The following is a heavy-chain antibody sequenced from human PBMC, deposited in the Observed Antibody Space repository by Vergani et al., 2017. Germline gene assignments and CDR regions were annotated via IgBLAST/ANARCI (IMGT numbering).Heavy chain of an antibody. CDR2: INPNSGNK. J-gene: IGHJ5*02. CDR1: GYTFTSYD. CDR3: ARGISGDILIWFDP. Sequence: QVQLVQSGAEVKKPGASVKVSCKASGYTFTSYDINWVRQATGQGLEWMGWINPNSGNKGYAQKFQGRVTITRNTSISTAYMELSSLRSEDTAVYYCARGISGDILIWFDPWGQGTLVTASS. D-gene: IGHD3-9*01. V-gene: IGHV1-8*03.